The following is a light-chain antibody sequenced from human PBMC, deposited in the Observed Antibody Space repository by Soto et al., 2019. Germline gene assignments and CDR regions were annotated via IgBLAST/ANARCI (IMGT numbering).Light chain of an antibody. J-gene: IGKJ5*01. CDR3: QKSYSTPTN. V-gene: IGKV1-39*01. Sequence: DIQMTQSPSSLSASVGYIVTITCRASQDIGNDLGWYQQKPGKAPNLLIYAASSLQSGVPSRFRGSGSGTDFTLTISSLQPEDFGTYYCQKSYSTPTNFGQGTRLEIK. CDR1: QDIGND. CDR2: AAS.